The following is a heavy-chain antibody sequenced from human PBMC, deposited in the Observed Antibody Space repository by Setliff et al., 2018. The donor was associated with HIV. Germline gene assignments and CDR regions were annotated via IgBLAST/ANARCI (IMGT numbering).Heavy chain of an antibody. CDR1: GGSLSGYH. CDR2: INHSGST. D-gene: IGHD3-22*01. J-gene: IGHJ4*02. Sequence: PSETLSLTCAVYGGSLSGYHWSWIRQSPEKGLEWIGEINHSGSTNYNPSLKSRVTMSVDTSKNQFSLKLSSVTAADTAVYYCARGGGYDRSGYYSSMPFFDSWGQGTLVTVSS. V-gene: IGHV4-34*01. CDR3: ARGGGYDRSGYYSSMPFFDS.